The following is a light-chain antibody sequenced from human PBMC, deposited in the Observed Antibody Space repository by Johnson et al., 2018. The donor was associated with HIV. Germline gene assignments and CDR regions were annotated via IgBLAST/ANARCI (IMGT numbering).Light chain of an antibody. CDR2: DNN. V-gene: IGLV1-51*01. J-gene: IGLJ1*01. CDR3: GTWDSSLNAGV. CDR1: SSNIGNNY. Sequence: QSVLTRPPSVSAAPGQKVTISCSGSSSNIGNNYVSWYQQIPGTAPKLLIYDNNKRPSGIPDRFSASKSGTSATLGITGLQTGDAADYYCGTWDSSLNAGVFGTGTKVTVL.